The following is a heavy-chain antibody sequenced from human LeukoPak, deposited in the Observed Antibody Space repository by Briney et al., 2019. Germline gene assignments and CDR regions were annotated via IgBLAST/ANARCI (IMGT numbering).Heavy chain of an antibody. CDR1: GYTFTGYD. J-gene: IGHJ4*02. Sequence: ASVKVSCKASGYTFTGYDINWVRQATGQGLEWMGWMNPNSGNTGYAQKFQGRVTITRNTSISTAYMELSSLRSEDTAVYYCARGRTRSSTSCLGYWGQGTLVTVSS. D-gene: IGHD2-2*01. CDR3: ARGRTRSSTSCLGY. V-gene: IGHV1-8*03. CDR2: MNPNSGNT.